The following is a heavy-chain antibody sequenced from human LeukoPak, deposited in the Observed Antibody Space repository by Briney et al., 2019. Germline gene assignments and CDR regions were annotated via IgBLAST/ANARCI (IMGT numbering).Heavy chain of an antibody. J-gene: IGHJ4*02. Sequence: TGGSLRLSCVASGFTLSSYWMSWVRQAPGKGLEWVANIREDGNEKYYVDSVKGRFTISRDNAKNSLYLQMNSLRAEDTALYYCAKGSFYYGSGSYFDYWGQGTLVTVSS. D-gene: IGHD3-10*01. CDR3: AKGSFYYGSGSYFDY. V-gene: IGHV3-7*03. CDR2: IREDGNEK. CDR1: GFTLSSYW.